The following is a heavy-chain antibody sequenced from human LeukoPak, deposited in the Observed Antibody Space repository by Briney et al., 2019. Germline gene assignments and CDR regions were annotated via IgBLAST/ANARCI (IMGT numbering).Heavy chain of an antibody. CDR2: IYYSGST. V-gene: IGHV4-31*03. D-gene: IGHD3-3*01. CDR3: ARMRDYDFWSGYYYNWFDP. CDR1: GGSISSGGYY. J-gene: IGHJ5*02. Sequence: SETLSLTCTVSGGSISSGGYYWRWIRQHPGKGLEWIGYIYYSGSTYYNPSLKSRVTISVGTSKNQFSLKLSSVTAADTAVYYCARMRDYDFWSGYYYNWFDPWGQGTLVTVSS.